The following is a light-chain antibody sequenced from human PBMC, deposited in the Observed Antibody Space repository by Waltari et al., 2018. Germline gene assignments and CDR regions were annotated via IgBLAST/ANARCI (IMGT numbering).Light chain of an antibody. CDR2: GVS. CDR1: QSVGIH. J-gene: IGKJ2*02. CDR3: HQTHSFPRT. V-gene: IGKV1-39*01. Sequence: DIQMTQSPSFLSASVGDRVTISCRASQSVGIHLNWYQQRPGQAPNLLIFGVSSLHGGAPSRFSGSGSETVFSLTIRGLQPEDFATYYCHQTHSFPRTFGQGTKVEIK.